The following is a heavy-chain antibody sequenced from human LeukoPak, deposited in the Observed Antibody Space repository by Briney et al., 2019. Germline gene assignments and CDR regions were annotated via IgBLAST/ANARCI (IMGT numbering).Heavy chain of an antibody. D-gene: IGHD2-15*01. CDR2: IYHNGNT. V-gene: IGHV4-38-2*02. CDR3: ARDIEGYCSGSSCYRVWFDP. J-gene: IGHJ5*02. CDR1: SYSISNGYY. Sequence: SETLSLTCTVSSYSISNGYYWGWIRQPPGKGLEYIGSIYHNGNTYYNPSLKSRVTISLDTSKNQFSLKLSSVTAADTAVYYCARDIEGYCSGSSCYRVWFDPWGLGTLVTVSS.